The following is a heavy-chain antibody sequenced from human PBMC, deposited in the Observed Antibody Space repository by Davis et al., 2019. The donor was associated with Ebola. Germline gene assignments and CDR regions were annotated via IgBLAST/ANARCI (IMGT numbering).Heavy chain of an antibody. CDR2: IYHSGNA. CDR1: GGSISSYY. J-gene: IGHJ4*02. CDR3: ARVSYYYDSSGYHMGGFDY. V-gene: IGHV4-4*09. D-gene: IGHD3-22*01. Sequence: MPSETLSLTCTVSGGSISSYYWSWIRQPPGKGLEWIGYIYHSGNAYYSPSLKSRVTISVDTSKNQFSLKLSSVTAADTAVYYCARVSYYYDSSGYHMGGFDYWGQGTLVTVSS.